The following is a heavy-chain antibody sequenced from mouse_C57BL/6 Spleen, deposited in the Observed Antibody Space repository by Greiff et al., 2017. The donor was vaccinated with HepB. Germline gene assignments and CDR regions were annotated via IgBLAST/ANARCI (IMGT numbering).Heavy chain of an antibody. CDR3: ARHRIYDGYYPYAMDY. Sequence: EVKLMESGPVLVKPGASVKMSCKASGYTFTDYYMNWVKQSHGKSLEWIGVINPYNGGTSYNQKFKGKATLTVYKSSSTAYMELNSLTSEDSAVYYCARHRIYDGYYPYAMDYWGQGTSVTVSS. CDR1: GYTFTDYY. V-gene: IGHV1-19*01. D-gene: IGHD2-3*01. CDR2: INPYNGGT. J-gene: IGHJ4*01.